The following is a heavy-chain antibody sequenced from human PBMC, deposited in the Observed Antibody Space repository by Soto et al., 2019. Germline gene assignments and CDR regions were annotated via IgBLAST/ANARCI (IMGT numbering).Heavy chain of an antibody. CDR1: GGSISSGGYY. CDR2: ICYSGST. J-gene: IGHJ5*02. D-gene: IGHD3-3*01. Sequence: QVQLQESGPGLVKPSQTLSLTCTVSGGSISSGGYYWSWIRQHPGKGLEWIGYICYSGSTYYNPSLKSRVTITVDTSKNQFSLKLSSVTAADTAVYYCARAYDFWSGYHMGGFDPWGQGTLVTVSS. V-gene: IGHV4-31*03. CDR3: ARAYDFWSGYHMGGFDP.